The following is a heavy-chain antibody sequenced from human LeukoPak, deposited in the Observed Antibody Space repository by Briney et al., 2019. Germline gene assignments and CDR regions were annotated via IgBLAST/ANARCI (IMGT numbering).Heavy chain of an antibody. CDR2: ISTSGSSK. D-gene: IGHD6-19*01. J-gene: IGHJ3*02. CDR1: GFTFSDYS. V-gene: IGHV3-48*04. Sequence: GGSLRLSCAASGFTFSDYSMNWVRQAPGKGLEWVSYISTSGSSKHYADSVKGRLTISRDNAKNSLYLQMNSLRGDDTAVYYCARCRYTSGWLDAFDIWGQGTMVTVSS. CDR3: ARCRYTSGWLDAFDI.